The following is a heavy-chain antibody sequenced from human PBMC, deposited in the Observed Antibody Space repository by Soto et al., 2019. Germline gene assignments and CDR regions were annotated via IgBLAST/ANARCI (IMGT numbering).Heavy chain of an antibody. V-gene: IGHV1-18*01. J-gene: IGHJ6*02. D-gene: IGHD3-16*01. CDR2: ISPYNDNT. CDR1: GYTFIKYG. Sequence: QVQLAQSPAEVKKPGASVKVSCKASGYTFIKYGIAWVRQAPGQGLEWMGWISPYNDNTIYAQKFPGRVTMTADRSTITVYLDLRSLKSTDTAVYYCARGGYYDNVWGKLSHSGLDKWGQGTSVTVSS. CDR3: ARGGYYDNVWGKLSHSGLDK.